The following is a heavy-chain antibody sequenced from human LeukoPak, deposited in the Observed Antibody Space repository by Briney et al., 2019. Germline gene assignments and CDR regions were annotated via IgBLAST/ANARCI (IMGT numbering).Heavy chain of an antibody. J-gene: IGHJ4*02. CDR3: AKGNRYCSSTSCYVFDY. CDR1: GFTFSSYG. Sequence: PGGSLRLSCAASGFTFSSYGMHWVRQAPGKGLEWVAFIRYDGSNKYYADSVKGRFTISRDNSKNTLYLQMNSLRAEDTAVYYCAKGNRYCSSTSCYVFDYWGQGTLVTVSS. D-gene: IGHD2-2*01. CDR2: IRYDGSNK. V-gene: IGHV3-30*02.